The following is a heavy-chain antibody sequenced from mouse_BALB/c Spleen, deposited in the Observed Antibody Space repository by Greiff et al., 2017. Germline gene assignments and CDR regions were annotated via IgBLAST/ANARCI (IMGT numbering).Heavy chain of an antibody. CDR3: ARSYDGYLFWFAY. CDR1: GYSITSDYA. D-gene: IGHD2-3*01. J-gene: IGHJ3*01. CDR2: ISYSGST. Sequence: EVKLQESGPGLVKPSQSLSLTCTVTGYSITSDYAWNWIRQFPGNKLEWMGYISYSGSTSYNPSLKSRISITRDTSKNQFFLQLNSVTTEDTATYYCARSYDGYLFWFAYWGQGTLVTVSA. V-gene: IGHV3-2*02.